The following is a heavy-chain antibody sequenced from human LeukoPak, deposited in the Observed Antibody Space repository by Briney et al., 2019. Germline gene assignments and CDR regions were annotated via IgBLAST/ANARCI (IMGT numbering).Heavy chain of an antibody. D-gene: IGHD3-3*01. CDR2: IYSSGST. Sequence: GSLRLSCAASGFSVSSNYMSWVRQAPGKGLTWVSVIYSSGSTYYADSVKGRFTISRDNAKNTLYLQMNSLRAEDTAVYYCARGDKVRDFWSGYYTGAYNWFDPWGQGTLVTVSS. J-gene: IGHJ5*02. CDR1: GFSVSSNY. CDR3: ARGDKVRDFWSGYYTGAYNWFDP. V-gene: IGHV3-53*01.